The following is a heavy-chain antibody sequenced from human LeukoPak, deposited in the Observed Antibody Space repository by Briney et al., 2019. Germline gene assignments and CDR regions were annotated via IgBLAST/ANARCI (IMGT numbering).Heavy chain of an antibody. CDR3: ARDLYYDSSGYPLGAFDI. V-gene: IGHV4-59*01. D-gene: IGHD3-22*01. Sequence: SETLSLTCTVSGGPISSYYWSWIRQPPGKGLEWIGYIYYSGSTNYNPSLKSRVTISVDTSKNQFSLKLSSVTAADTAVYYCARDLYYDSSGYPLGAFDIWGQGTMVTVSS. CDR2: IYYSGST. J-gene: IGHJ3*02. CDR1: GGPISSYY.